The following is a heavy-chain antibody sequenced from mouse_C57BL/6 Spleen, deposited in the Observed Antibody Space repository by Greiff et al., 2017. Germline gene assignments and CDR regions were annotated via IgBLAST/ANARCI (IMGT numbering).Heavy chain of an antibody. J-gene: IGHJ4*01. CDR3: GIYDGYLYAMDY. CDR1: GYTFTSYW. V-gene: IGHV1-64*01. D-gene: IGHD2-3*01. CDR2: IHPNSGST. Sequence: QVQLQQPGAELVKPGASVKLSCKASGYTFTSYWMHWVKQRPGQGLEWIGMIHPNSGSTNYNEKFKSKATLTVDKSSSTAYMQLSSLTSEDSAVYYCGIYDGYLYAMDYWGHGTSVTVAS.